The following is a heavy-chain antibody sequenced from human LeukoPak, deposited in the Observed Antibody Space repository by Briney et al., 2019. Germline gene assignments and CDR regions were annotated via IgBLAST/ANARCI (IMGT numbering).Heavy chain of an antibody. J-gene: IGHJ2*01. V-gene: IGHV3-64*01. D-gene: IGHD6-19*01. CDR1: GFTVSSNY. CDR2: ISSNGGSI. Sequence: GGSLRLSCAASGFTVSSNYMSWVRQAPGKELEYVSAISSNGGSIHYANSVKGRFTISRDNSKNTLYLQMDSLRAEDMAVYYCARDTCGCGSGWHLYWYFDLWGRGTLVTVSS. CDR3: ARDTCGCGSGWHLYWYFDL.